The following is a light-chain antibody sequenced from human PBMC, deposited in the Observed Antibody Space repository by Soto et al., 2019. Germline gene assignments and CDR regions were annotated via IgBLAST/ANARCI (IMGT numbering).Light chain of an antibody. J-gene: IGLJ3*02. CDR3: RSYTSSNTLWV. Sequence: QSVLTQTASVSGAPGQSITISCTGTSSDVGAYNYVSWYQQHPGTAPKLIIYDVSNRPSGVSNRFSGSKSGNTASLIISGLQAEDEGDYYCRSYTSSNTLWVFGGGTKLTVL. V-gene: IGLV2-14*03. CDR2: DVS. CDR1: SSDVGAYNY.